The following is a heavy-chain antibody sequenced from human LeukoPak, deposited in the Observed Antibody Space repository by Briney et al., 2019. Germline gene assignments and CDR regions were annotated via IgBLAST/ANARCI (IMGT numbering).Heavy chain of an antibody. D-gene: IGHD5-18*01. J-gene: IGHJ4*02. CDR2: INPHNGNT. CDR1: GYTLTNYG. V-gene: IGHV1-18*01. CDR3: ATRLRVDTAFDY. Sequence: EASVRVSCKASGYTLTNYGLHWVRRAPGQGPEWMGWINPHNGNTNNAQKFQARVTMTTDTSTNTAYMQVRSLRSEDTAVYYCATRLRVDTAFDYWGQGTLVTVSS.